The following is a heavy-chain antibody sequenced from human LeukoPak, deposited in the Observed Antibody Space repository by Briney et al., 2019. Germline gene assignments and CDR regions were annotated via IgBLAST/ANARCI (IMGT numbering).Heavy chain of an antibody. V-gene: IGHV3-33*01. J-gene: IGHJ4*02. CDR3: ARGESYYGSGSYFNVDY. Sequence: PGGSLRLSCAASGFTFSSYGMHWVRQAPGKGLEWVAVIWYDGSNKYYADSVKGRFTISRDNSKNTLYLQMNSLRAEDTAVYYCARGESYYGSGSYFNVDYWGQGTLVTVSS. CDR1: GFTFSSYG. D-gene: IGHD3-10*01. CDR2: IWYDGSNK.